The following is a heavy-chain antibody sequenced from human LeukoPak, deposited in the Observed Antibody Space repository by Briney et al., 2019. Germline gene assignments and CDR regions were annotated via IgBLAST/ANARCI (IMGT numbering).Heavy chain of an antibody. CDR2: ISSSSSYT. J-gene: IGHJ4*01. CDR3: ARGGGSGTFDY. Sequence: PGGSLRLSCAASGFTFSDYYMSWIRQAPAKGLEWVSCISSSSSYTNYADSVKGRFTISRDNAKNSLYLQMDSLRAEDTAVYYCARGGGSGTFDYWGQGTLVTVSS. V-gene: IGHV3-11*06. CDR1: GFTFSDYY. D-gene: IGHD3-10*01.